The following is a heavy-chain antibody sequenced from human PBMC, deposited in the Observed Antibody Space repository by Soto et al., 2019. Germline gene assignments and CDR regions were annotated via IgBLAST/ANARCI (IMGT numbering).Heavy chain of an antibody. D-gene: IGHD1-1*01. V-gene: IGHV3-23*01. Sequence: GGSLRLSCAASGFTFNSYAMSWVREAPGKGLEWVSAISGSGGSTYYADSVKGRFTISRDNSKNTLYLQMNSLRAMDTAVYYCAKFRPWNYFNYWGQGTLVTVSP. J-gene: IGHJ4*02. CDR3: AKFRPWNYFNY. CDR1: GFTFNSYA. CDR2: ISGSGGST.